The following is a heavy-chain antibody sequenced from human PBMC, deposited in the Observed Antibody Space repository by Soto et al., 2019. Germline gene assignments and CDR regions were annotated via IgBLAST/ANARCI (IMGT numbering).Heavy chain of an antibody. CDR2: ISAYNGNT. V-gene: IGHV1-18*04. J-gene: IGHJ4*02. CDR1: G. Sequence: GISWVRQAPGQGLEWMGWISAYNGNTKYAQKLQGRVTMTTDTSTSTAYMELRSLRSDDTAVYYWPRDPEIFDYWGQGTLVTVSS. CDR3: PRDPEIFDY.